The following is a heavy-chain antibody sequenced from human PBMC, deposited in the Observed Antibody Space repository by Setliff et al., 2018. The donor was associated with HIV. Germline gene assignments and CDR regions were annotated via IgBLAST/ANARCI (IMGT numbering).Heavy chain of an antibody. V-gene: IGHV1-69*05. CDR1: GGTFSSYA. J-gene: IGHJ6*03. D-gene: IGHD2-8*01. Sequence: GASVKVSCKASGGTFSSYAISWVRQAPGQGLEWMGGIIPIFGTANYAQKFQGRVTISRDSAKNSLYLQMNSLRAEETAVYYCARGMNYDYMDVWGKGTTVTVSS. CDR3: ARGMNYDYMDV. CDR2: IIPIFGTA.